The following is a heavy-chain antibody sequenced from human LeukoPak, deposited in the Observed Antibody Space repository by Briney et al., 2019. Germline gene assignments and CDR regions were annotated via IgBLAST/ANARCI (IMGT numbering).Heavy chain of an antibody. CDR1: GGSFSGYY. CDR2: INHSGST. D-gene: IGHD2-15*01. CDR3: AREANVVVAAKRHWFDP. Sequence: SETLSLTYAVYGGSFSGYYWSWIRQPPGKGLEWIGEINHSGSTNYNPSLKSRVTISVDTSKNQFSLKLSSVTAADTAVYYCAREANVVVAAKRHWFDPWGQGTLVTVSS. V-gene: IGHV4-34*01. J-gene: IGHJ5*02.